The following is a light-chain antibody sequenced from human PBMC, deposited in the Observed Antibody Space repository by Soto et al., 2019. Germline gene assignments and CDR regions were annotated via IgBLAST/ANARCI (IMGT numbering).Light chain of an antibody. V-gene: IGKV1-5*03. CDR1: QNISSW. J-gene: IGKJ1*01. CDR2: KAS. CDR3: QQYSSYPST. Sequence: DIQMTQSPSPLPASVGDRVTITCRASQNISSWLAWYQQKPGKAPNLLIYKASRFESGVRSRFSGPGSGTDFNLTINGLQPDDFATYYCQQYSSYPSTVGHGTTVEIK.